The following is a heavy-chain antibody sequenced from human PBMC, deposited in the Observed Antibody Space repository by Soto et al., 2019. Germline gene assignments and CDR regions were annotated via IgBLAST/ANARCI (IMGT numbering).Heavy chain of an antibody. D-gene: IGHD2-15*01. CDR2: IIPIFGTA. J-gene: IGHJ5*02. V-gene: IGHV1-69*06. CDR3: ARRFVAAADNWFDP. CDR1: GGTFSSYA. Sequence: ASVKVSCKASGGTFSSYAISWVRQAPGQGLEWLGGIIPIFGTANYAQKFQGRVTITADKSTSTAYVELSSLRSEDTAVYYCARRFVAAADNWFDPWGHGTLVTVSS.